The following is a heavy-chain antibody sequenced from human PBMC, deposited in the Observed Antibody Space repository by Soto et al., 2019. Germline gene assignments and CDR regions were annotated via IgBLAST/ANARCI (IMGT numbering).Heavy chain of an antibody. V-gene: IGHV4-39*01. CDR2: IYYSGST. Sequence: SETLSLTCTVSGGSISSSSYYWGWIRQPPGKGLEWIGSIYYSGSTYYNPSLKSRVTISVDTSKNQFSLKLSSVTAADTAVYYCASGKVLLWFGELLPLYGMDVWGQGTTVTVSS. CDR1: GGSISSSSYY. CDR3: ASGKVLLWFGELLPLYGMDV. J-gene: IGHJ6*02. D-gene: IGHD3-10*01.